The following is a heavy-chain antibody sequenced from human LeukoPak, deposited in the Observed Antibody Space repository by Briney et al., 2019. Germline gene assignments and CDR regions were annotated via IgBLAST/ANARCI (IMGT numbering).Heavy chain of an antibody. V-gene: IGHV4-30-4*08. CDR1: GGSISSGDCY. J-gene: IGHJ4*02. CDR3: ARAPVTAPLDY. Sequence: PSQTLSLTCTVSGGSISSGDCYWSWIRQPPGKGLEWIGYIYYSGSTYYNPSLKSRVTISVDTSKNQFSLKLSSVTAADTAVYYCARAPVTAPLDYWGQGTLVTVSS. CDR2: IYYSGST.